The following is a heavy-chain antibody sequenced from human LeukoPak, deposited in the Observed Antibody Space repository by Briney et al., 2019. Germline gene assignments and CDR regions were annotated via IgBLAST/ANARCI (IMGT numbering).Heavy chain of an antibody. V-gene: IGHV3-9*01. J-gene: IGHJ6*03. CDR2: ISWNSGSI. Sequence: GRSLRLSCAASGFTFDDYAMHWVRQAPGKGLEWVSGISWNSGSIGYADSVKGRFTISRDNAKNSLYLQMNSLRAEDTAVYYCARDQAYSSGWYGYYYYYMDVWGKGTTVTVSS. CDR3: ARDQAYSSGWYGYYYYYMDV. CDR1: GFTFDDYA. D-gene: IGHD6-19*01.